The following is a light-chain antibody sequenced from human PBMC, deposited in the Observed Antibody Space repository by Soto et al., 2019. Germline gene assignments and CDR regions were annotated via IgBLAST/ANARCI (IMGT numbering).Light chain of an antibody. CDR3: QQSYSIPLT. J-gene: IGKJ4*01. V-gene: IGKV1-12*01. Sequence: DIQMTQSPSSVSASVGDRVTITCRASQDISSWLAWFQQRPGRAPNLLIYAASTLQSGIPARFSGSGSGTEFTLTINSLQSEDFATYYCQQSYSIPLTFGGGTKVDI. CDR2: AAS. CDR1: QDISSW.